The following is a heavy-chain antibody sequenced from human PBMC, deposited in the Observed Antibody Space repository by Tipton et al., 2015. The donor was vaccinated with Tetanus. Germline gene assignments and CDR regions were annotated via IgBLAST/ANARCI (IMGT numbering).Heavy chain of an antibody. Sequence: TLSLTCTVSGGSISSYYWSWIRQPPGKGLEWIGYIYYRGSTNYNPSLKSRVTISVDTSKNQFSLKLSSVTAADTAVYYCARLSPVGALGYFDYWGQGTLVTVSS. CDR3: ARLSPVGALGYFDY. CDR2: IYYRGST. V-gene: IGHV4-59*01. J-gene: IGHJ4*02. D-gene: IGHD1-26*01. CDR1: GGSISSYY.